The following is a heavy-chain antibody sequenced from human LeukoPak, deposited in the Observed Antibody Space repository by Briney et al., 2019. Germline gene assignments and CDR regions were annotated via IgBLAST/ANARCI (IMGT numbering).Heavy chain of an antibody. CDR2: IYYSESA. CDR3: ARRQQYGDYAVWFDP. CDR1: GGSIRSGSFY. J-gene: IGHJ5*02. Sequence: SETLSLTCTVSGGSIRSGSFYWGWIRQPPGKGLEWIGSIYYSESAYYNGEKTYYSPSLESRVTISVDTSKNQFSLKVRSVTAADTAVYYCARRQQYGDYAVWFDPWGQGTLVIVSS. V-gene: IGHV4-39*01. D-gene: IGHD2-21*02.